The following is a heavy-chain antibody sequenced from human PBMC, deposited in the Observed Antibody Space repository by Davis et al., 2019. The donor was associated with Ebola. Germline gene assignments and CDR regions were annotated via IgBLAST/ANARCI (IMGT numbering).Heavy chain of an antibody. Sequence: PGGSLRLSCAASGFTFSSYGMHWVRQAPGKGLEWVAVISYDGSNKYYADSVKGRFTISRDNSKNTLYLQMNSLRAEDTAVYYCAKDLWFGDPNDGMDVWGQGTTVTVSS. CDR3: AKDLWFGDPNDGMDV. D-gene: IGHD3-10*01. J-gene: IGHJ6*02. V-gene: IGHV3-30*18. CDR2: ISYDGSNK. CDR1: GFTFSSYG.